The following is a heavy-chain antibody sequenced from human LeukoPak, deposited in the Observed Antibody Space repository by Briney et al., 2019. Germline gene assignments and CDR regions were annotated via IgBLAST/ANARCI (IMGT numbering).Heavy chain of an antibody. V-gene: IGHV4-59*01. CDR3: ARLTYDYVWGSYRYGPLDF. CDR1: GDSISTYY. D-gene: IGHD3-16*02. CDR2: IYYSGST. Sequence: PSETLSLTCTVSGDSISTYYWNWIRQPPGKGLEWIGYIYYSGSTNYNPSLKSRVTISVDTSKNQFSLKLSSVTAADTAVYYCARLTYDYVWGSYRYGPLDFWGQGTMVTVSS. J-gene: IGHJ3*01.